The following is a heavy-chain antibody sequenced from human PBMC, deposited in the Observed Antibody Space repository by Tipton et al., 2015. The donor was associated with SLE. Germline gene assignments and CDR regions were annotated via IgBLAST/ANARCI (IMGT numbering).Heavy chain of an antibody. J-gene: IGHJ4*02. CDR3: AKDNPGIAAAGKGPIDY. CDR1: GFTFSSYG. Sequence: RLSCAASGFTFSSYGMHWVRQAPGKGLEWVAFIRYDGSNKYYADSVKGRFTISRDNSKNTLYLQMNSLRAEDTAVYYCAKDNPGIAAAGKGPIDYWGQGTLVTVSS. CDR2: IRYDGSNK. V-gene: IGHV3-30*02. D-gene: IGHD6-13*01.